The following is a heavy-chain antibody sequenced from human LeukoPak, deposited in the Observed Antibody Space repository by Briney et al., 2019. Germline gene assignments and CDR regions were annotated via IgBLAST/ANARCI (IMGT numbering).Heavy chain of an antibody. D-gene: IGHD5-18*01. CDR2: ISGSGGST. Sequence: GGSLRLSCAASGFTFSSYGMSWVRQAPGKGLEWVSGISGSGGSTYYADSVKGRFTISRDNSKNTLYLQMNSLRAEDTAVYYCARGRGYSQSNWVDPWGQGTMVTVSA. CDR3: ARGRGYSQSNWVDP. V-gene: IGHV3-23*01. J-gene: IGHJ5*02. CDR1: GFTFSSYG.